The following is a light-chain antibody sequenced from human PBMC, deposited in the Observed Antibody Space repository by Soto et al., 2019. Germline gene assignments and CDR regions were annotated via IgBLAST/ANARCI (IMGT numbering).Light chain of an antibody. CDR3: QQYGSSPST. J-gene: IGKJ4*01. V-gene: IGKV3D-20*01. Sequence: EIVLTQSPPTLSLSPGERATLSCGASQSVNSRYLAWYQQKPGLAPRLLIYDASSRATGIPDRFSGSGSGTDFTLTISRLEPEDFAVYYCQQYGSSPSTFGGGTKVEIK. CDR1: QSVNSRY. CDR2: DAS.